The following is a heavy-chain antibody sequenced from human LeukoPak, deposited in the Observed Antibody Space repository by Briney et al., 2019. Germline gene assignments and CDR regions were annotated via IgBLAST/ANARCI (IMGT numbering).Heavy chain of an antibody. J-gene: IGHJ4*02. Sequence: SETLSLTCTVSGYSISSGYFWGWIRQPPGKGLEWIGTIYNSGSTYYNPSLKSRVTISVDTSKNQFSLKLSSVTAADTAVYYCARGYSSSSSFDYWGQGTLVTVSS. CDR1: GYSISSGYF. CDR2: IYNSGST. V-gene: IGHV4-38-2*02. D-gene: IGHD6-6*01. CDR3: ARGYSSSSSFDY.